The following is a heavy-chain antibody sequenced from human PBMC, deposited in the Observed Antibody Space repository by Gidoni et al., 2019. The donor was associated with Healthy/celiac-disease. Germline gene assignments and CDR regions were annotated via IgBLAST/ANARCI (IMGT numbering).Heavy chain of an antibody. CDR3: ASGIVVVPAAPGQHDAFDI. D-gene: IGHD2-2*01. CDR2: ISSSGSTI. J-gene: IGHJ3*02. V-gene: IGHV3-11*01. Sequence: QVQLAESGGGLVKPGGSLRLSCAASGFTFSDYYMSWIRQAPGKGLEWVSYISSSGSTIYYADSVKGRFTISRDNAKNSLYLQMNSQRSEDTAVYYCASGIVVVPAAPGQHDAFDIWGQGTMVTVSS. CDR1: GFTFSDYY.